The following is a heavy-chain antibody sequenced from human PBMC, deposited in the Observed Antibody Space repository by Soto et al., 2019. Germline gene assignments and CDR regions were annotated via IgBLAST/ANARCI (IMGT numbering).Heavy chain of an antibody. CDR1: GYTFTRSG. Sequence: ASVKVSCKASGYTFTRSGISWVRQAPGQGLEWMGWISTHNGETNYAQKFQGRVTMTTDTSTSTAYMELRSLRSDDTAVYFCARVDTAMVTASYWGQGTLVTVSS. J-gene: IGHJ4*02. V-gene: IGHV1-18*01. D-gene: IGHD5-18*01. CDR3: ARVDTAMVTASY. CDR2: ISTHNGET.